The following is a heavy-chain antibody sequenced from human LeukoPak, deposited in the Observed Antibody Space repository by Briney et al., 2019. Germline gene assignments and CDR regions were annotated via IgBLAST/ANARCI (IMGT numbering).Heavy chain of an antibody. V-gene: IGHV4-61*02. J-gene: IGHJ4*02. CDR3: ARDQVGATVWGLFYY. Sequence: SETLSLTCTVSGGSISSGSYYWSWIRQPAGKGLEWIGRIYTSGSTNYNPSLKSRVTISVDTSKNQFSLKLSSVTAADTAVYYCARDQVGATVWGLFYYWGQGTLVTVSS. D-gene: IGHD1-26*01. CDR1: GGSISSGSYY. CDR2: IYTSGST.